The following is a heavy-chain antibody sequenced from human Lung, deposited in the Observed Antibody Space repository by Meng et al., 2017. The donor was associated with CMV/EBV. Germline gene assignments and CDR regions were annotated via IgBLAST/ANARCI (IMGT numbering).Heavy chain of an antibody. Sequence: GEXXTISCAASGFTFTNYWMTWVRQAPGKGLEWVGNINEAGSVKHYVDSVNGRFTMSRDNAKNSVYLQMNALRADDTAVYFCAREYWGPDYWGQGTLVTVSS. J-gene: IGHJ4*02. V-gene: IGHV3-7*03. D-gene: IGHD7-27*01. CDR3: AREYWGPDY. CDR2: INEAGSVK. CDR1: GFTFTNYW.